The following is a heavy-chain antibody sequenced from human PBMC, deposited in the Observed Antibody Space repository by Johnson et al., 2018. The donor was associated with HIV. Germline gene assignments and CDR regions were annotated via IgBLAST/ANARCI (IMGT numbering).Heavy chain of an antibody. CDR3: VKGFRRYLKFGGGLLDAFDL. Sequence: VQLVESGGGLVQPGRSLRLSCVASGVKLDDYAMHWVRQPPGKGLEWVAGITWNSHIVDYADSVKGRVTISRDPAKHSLYLQMNSLRPEDTAFYNCVKGFRRYLKFGGGLLDAFDLWGQGTMVTVSS. D-gene: IGHD3-9*01. CDR1: GVKLDDYA. CDR2: ITWNSHIV. V-gene: IGHV3-9*01. J-gene: IGHJ3*01.